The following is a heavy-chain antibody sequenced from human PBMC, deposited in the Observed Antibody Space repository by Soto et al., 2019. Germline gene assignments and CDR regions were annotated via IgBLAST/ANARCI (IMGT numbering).Heavy chain of an antibody. D-gene: IGHD3-10*01. CDR3: AVLGHGWFDY. Sequence: QVQLVQSGAEVKKPGSSVKVSCKASGGTFSSYAISWVRQAPGQGLEWMGGIIPIFGTANYAQKFQGRVTTSADDATSTGYMELSSVRSEDTAVYYCAVLGHGWFDYWGQGTVVTVSS. CDR2: IIPIFGTA. J-gene: IGHJ4*02. V-gene: IGHV1-69*01. CDR1: GGTFSSYA.